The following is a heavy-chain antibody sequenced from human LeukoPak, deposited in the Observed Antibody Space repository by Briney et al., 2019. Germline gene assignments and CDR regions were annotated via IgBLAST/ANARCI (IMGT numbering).Heavy chain of an antibody. Sequence: GGSLRLSCAASGFTAITNDMTWVRQAPGKGLEWVSVLYSDGNTKYADSVQGRFTISRDNSKNTLYLEMDSLSPDDTAVYYCARGVEPLAANTLAYWGQGTLVTVSS. V-gene: IGHV3-53*01. CDR1: GFTAITND. CDR3: ARGVEPLAANTLAY. D-gene: IGHD1-14*01. CDR2: LYSDGNT. J-gene: IGHJ4*02.